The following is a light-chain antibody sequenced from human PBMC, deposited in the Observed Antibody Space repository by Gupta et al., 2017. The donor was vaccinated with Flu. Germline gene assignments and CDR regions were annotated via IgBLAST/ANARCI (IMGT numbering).Light chain of an antibody. CDR3: ASYTATYTWV. V-gene: IGLV2-14*01. CDR2: EVT. CDR1: SSDNVDYNY. Sequence: ALTLPTSVSESPGQSITISCTGTSSDNVDYNYVSWYQQHPDKAPKLMIYEVTTRPSGVSNRFSGSKSGNTASLTISGLQSEDEADYFCASYTATYTWVFGGGTKVTVL. J-gene: IGLJ2*01.